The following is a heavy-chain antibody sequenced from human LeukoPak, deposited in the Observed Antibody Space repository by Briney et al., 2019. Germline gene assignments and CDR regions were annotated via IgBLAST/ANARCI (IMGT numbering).Heavy chain of an antibody. CDR2: IRSRTAGGTT. D-gene: IGHD1-1*01. CDR3: STGGGTSDY. J-gene: IGHJ4*02. V-gene: IGHV3-15*01. Sequence: GGSLRLTCVVSGFTFDNAWMSWVRQAPGKGLEWVGRIRSRTAGGTTDYGAPVKGRFTISRDDSKNTVYLQMNNLKMEDTAIYYCSTGGGTSDYWGQGTLVTVSS. CDR1: GFTFDNAW.